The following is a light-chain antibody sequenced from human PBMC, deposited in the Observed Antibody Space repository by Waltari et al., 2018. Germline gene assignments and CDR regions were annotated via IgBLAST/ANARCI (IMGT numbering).Light chain of an antibody. J-gene: IGKJ1*01. Sequence: IVMTQSPATLSVSPGERATLSCRASQSVSSNLAWYQQKPGQAPRLLIYGASTRATGIPARFSGSGSGTEFTLTISSLQSEDFAVYYCQQYNNLWTFGQGTKVEIK. CDR1: QSVSSN. CDR3: QQYNNLWT. V-gene: IGKV3-15*01. CDR2: GAS.